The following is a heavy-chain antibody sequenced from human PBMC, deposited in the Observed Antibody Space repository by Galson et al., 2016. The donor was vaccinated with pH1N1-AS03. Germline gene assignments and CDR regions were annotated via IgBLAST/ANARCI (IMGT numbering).Heavy chain of an antibody. D-gene: IGHD1-7*01. CDR2: IILSLGMT. V-gene: IGHV1-69*10. CDR3: ARGGEFNNGTLDS. CDR1: GGTFTSHA. Sequence: SVKVSCKASGGTFTSHAVSWMRQAPGQGLEWMGGIILSLGMTHYARDFKDRVTFTADESATTAYLELTSLRSADTAVFHCARGGEFNNGTLDSWGQGSLVTVSS. J-gene: IGHJ5*01.